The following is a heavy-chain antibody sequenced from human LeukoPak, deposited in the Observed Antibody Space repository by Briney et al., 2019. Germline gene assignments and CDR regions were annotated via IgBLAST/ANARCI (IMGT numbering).Heavy chain of an antibody. Sequence: GGSLRLSCAASGITLSNYGMSWVRQAPGKGLEWIAGISDSGGRTNYADSVKGRFTISRDNPKNTLYLQMNSLRVEDTAVYYCARDTKYAFDNWGQGTLVTVSS. CDR2: ISDSGGRT. D-gene: IGHD2-2*01. CDR3: ARDTKYAFDN. V-gene: IGHV3-23*01. CDR1: GITLSNYG. J-gene: IGHJ4*02.